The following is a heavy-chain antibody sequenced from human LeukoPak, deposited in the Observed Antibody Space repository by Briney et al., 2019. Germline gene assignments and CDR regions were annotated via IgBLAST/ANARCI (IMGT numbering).Heavy chain of an antibody. CDR1: GDSINNYY. V-gene: IGHV4-4*07. J-gene: IGHJ4*02. CDR3: AREYGDFDY. Sequence: PSETLSLTCTVSGDSINNYYWSWIRQPAGKGLEWIGRINASGRTNYNSALKSRVTISIDTSRNQFSLKVKSVTAADTAVYYCAREYGDFDYWGQGTLVTVSS. D-gene: IGHD2-21*01. CDR2: INASGRT.